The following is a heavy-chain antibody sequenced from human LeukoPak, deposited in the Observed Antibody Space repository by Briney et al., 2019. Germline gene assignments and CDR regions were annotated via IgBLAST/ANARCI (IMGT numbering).Heavy chain of an antibody. CDR1: GFTVSNSY. J-gene: IGHJ4*02. CDR3: ARGRSYCGGNCPLDY. D-gene: IGHD2-21*01. CDR2: IYSGGDT. V-gene: IGHV3-53*01. Sequence: GGSLRLSCAASGFTVSNSYMYWVRQAPGKGLEWVSVIYSGGDTYYADSVKGRFTISRDNSKNTLYLQMSGLRAEDTAVYYCARGRSYCGGNCPLDYWGQGTLVTVSS.